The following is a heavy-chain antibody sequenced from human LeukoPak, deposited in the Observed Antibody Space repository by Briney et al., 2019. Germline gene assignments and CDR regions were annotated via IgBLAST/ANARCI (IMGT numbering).Heavy chain of an antibody. CDR1: GSRFTSYW. CDR2: IDPSDSYT. Sequence: GEALKISFKGSGSRFTSYWISWGRQMPGKGVGWRGRIDPSDSYTNYSPSFQGHVTISADKSISTAYLQWSSLKASDTAMYYCARQIDGSGSYFFTIDYWGQGTLVTVSS. CDR3: ARQIDGSGSYFFTIDY. J-gene: IGHJ4*02. D-gene: IGHD3-10*01. V-gene: IGHV5-10-1*01.